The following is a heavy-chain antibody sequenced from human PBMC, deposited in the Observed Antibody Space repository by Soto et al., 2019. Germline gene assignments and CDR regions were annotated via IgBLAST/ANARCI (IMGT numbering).Heavy chain of an antibody. D-gene: IGHD3-3*01. CDR3: ARIVTRITIFGVVIIGAFDI. CDR2: ISAYNGNT. CDR1: GYTFTSYG. J-gene: IGHJ3*02. V-gene: IGHV1-18*01. Sequence: ASVKVSCKASGYTFTSYGISGVRQAPGQGLEWMGWISAYNGNTNYAQKLQGRVTMTTDTSTSTAYMELRSLRSDDTAVYYCARIVTRITIFGVVIIGAFDIWGQGTMVTVSS.